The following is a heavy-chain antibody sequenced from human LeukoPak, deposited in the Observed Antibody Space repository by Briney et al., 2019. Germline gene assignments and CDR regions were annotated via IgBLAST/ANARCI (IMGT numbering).Heavy chain of an antibody. CDR3: ARVGSSSWTFDY. V-gene: IGHV4-34*01. J-gene: IGHJ4*02. D-gene: IGHD6-13*01. CDR1: GGSFSGYY. CDR2: INHSGST. Sequence: SETLSLTCAVYGGSFSGYYWSWIRQPPGKGLEWIGEINHSGSTNYNPSLKSRVTISVDTSKNQFSLKLSSVTAADTAVYYCARVGSSSWTFDYWGQGTLVTVSS.